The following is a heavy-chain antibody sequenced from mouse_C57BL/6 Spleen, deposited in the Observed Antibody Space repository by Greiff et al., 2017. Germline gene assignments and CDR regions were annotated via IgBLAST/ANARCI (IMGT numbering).Heavy chain of an antibody. CDR2: IHPNSGST. CDR3: ARPIITTVVSFDD. Sequence: QVQLQQPGAELVKPGASVKLSCKASGYTFTSYWMHWVKQRPGQGLEWIGMIHPNSGSTNYNEKFKSKATLTVDKSSSTAYMQLSSLTSEDSAVYYCARPIITTVVSFDDWGQGTTLTVSS. J-gene: IGHJ2*01. D-gene: IGHD1-1*01. CDR1: GYTFTSYW. V-gene: IGHV1-64*01.